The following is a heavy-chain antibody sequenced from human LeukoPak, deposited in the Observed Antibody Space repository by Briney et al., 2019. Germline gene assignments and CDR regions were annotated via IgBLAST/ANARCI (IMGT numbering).Heavy chain of an antibody. CDR1: GGTFSRYA. Sequence: GASVKVSCKASGGTFSRYAMSWVRQAPAQGLEWMGGFVHLFGTASFAQKFQGRVTITADESTGTAYMELSSLRSEDTAVYYCARTRLRLGELSLWGNFDPWGQGTLVTVSS. D-gene: IGHD3-16*02. CDR2: FVHLFGTA. J-gene: IGHJ5*02. V-gene: IGHV1-69*01. CDR3: ARTRLRLGELSLWGNFDP.